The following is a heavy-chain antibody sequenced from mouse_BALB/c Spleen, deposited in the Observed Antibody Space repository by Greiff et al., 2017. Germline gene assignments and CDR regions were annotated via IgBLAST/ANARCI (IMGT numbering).Heavy chain of an antibody. D-gene: IGHD4-1*01. J-gene: IGHJ1*01. CDR1: GYTFTSYW. V-gene: IGHV1S81*02. Sequence: VQLQQPGAELVKPGASVKLSCKASGYTFTSYWMHWVKQRPGQGLEWIGEINPSNGRTNYNEKFKSKATLSVDKSSSTAYMQLSSLTSEDSAVYYCARTGTFRYFDVWGAGTTVTVSS. CDR2: INPSNGRT. CDR3: ARTGTFRYFDV.